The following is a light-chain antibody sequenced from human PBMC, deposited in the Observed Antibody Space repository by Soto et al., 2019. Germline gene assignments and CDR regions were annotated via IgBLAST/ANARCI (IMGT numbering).Light chain of an antibody. Sequence: VLTHPASVSGAPGHSINLSCTGNSSDVCGYNYVSWYQQHPGKAPKLMIYDVSNRPSGVSNRFSGSKSGNTASLTISGLQAEDEADYYCSSYTSSSTLNYVFGTGTKVTVL. CDR3: SSYTSSSTLNYV. CDR2: DVS. CDR1: SSDVCGYNY. V-gene: IGLV2-14*01. J-gene: IGLJ1*01.